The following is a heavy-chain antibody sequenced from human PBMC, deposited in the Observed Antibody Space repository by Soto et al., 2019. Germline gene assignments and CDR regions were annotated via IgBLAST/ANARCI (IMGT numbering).Heavy chain of an antibody. CDR2: ISHVGNS. CDR3: ARAGRGYCSGFTCDSGLYGMDV. Sequence: QVQLQESGPGLVKPSGTLSLTCTVSGDSISSRNWWNWVRQPPGKGWEGIGQISHVGNSNYNPSLQSRVTISVDKSKNQFSLELSSVTAADTAVYYCARAGRGYCSGFTCDSGLYGMDVWGQGTTVTVSS. J-gene: IGHJ6*02. V-gene: IGHV4-4*02. CDR1: GDSISSRNW. D-gene: IGHD2-15*01.